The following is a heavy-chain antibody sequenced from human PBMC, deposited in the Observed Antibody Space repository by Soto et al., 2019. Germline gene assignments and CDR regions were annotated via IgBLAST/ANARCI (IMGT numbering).Heavy chain of an antibody. J-gene: IGHJ2*01. Sequence: EVQVVESGGGWEQPGGSLRLSCAASGFTFSAYSMIWVRQAPGKGLEWVSYISSSSSPIYYADSVKGRFTISRDNAKNSLYLQMNSLRAEDTAVYYCAIRSFTVRDWYFYLWGRGTLVTVSS. D-gene: IGHD4-17*01. V-gene: IGHV3-48*01. CDR2: ISSSSSPI. CDR1: GFTFSAYS. CDR3: AIRSFTVRDWYFYL.